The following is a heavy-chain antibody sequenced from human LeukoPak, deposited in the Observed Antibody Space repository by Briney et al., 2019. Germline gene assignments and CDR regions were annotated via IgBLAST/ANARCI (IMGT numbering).Heavy chain of an antibody. J-gene: IGHJ2*01. D-gene: IGHD3-22*01. CDR2: IYSGGST. V-gene: IGHV3-66*01. CDR3: ARDKEYYYDSSGYSYYWYFDL. CDR1: GFTVSSNY. Sequence: GGSLRLSCAASGFTVSSNYMSWVRQAPGKGLEWVSVIYSGGSTYYADSVKGRFTISRDNSKNTLYLQMNSLRAEDTAVYYCARDKEYYYDSSGYSYYWYFDLWGRGTLVTVSS.